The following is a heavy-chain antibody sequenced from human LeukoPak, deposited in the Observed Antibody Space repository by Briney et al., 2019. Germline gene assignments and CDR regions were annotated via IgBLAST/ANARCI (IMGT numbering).Heavy chain of an antibody. CDR1: GDSFSNYY. CDR3: ASSPRLTTSWFLFDS. J-gene: IGHJ5*01. Sequence: SETLSLTCSVSGDSFSNYYWTWIRQPPGKGLEWIGYVYYNGSTNYNPSLKTRLHLSVDTSKNRFSLKLSSVTAADTAVYYCASSPRLTTSWFLFDSWGHGTLVTVSS. CDR2: VYYNGST. D-gene: IGHD2-2*01. V-gene: IGHV4-59*08.